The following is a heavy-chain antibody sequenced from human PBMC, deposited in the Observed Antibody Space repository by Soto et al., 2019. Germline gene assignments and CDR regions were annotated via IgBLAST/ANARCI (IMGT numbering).Heavy chain of an antibody. CDR3: ARVRGHCSGGSCYYFDY. Sequence: ASVKVSCKASGYTFTSYAMHWVRQAPGQRLEWMGWINAGNGNTKYSQKFQGRVTITRDTSASTAYMELSSLRSEDTAVYYCARVRGHCSGGSCYYFDYWGQGTLVTVSS. CDR2: INAGNGNT. D-gene: IGHD2-15*01. V-gene: IGHV1-3*01. CDR1: GYTFTSYA. J-gene: IGHJ4*02.